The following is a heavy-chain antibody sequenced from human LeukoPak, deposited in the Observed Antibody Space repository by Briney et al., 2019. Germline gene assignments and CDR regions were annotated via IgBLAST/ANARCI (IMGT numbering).Heavy chain of an antibody. D-gene: IGHD6-13*01. Sequence: ASVKVSCKASGYTFTGYYMHWVRQAPGQGLEWMGWINPNSGGTNYAQKFQGRVTMTRDTSISTAYMEPSRLRSDDTAVYYCARDLGAAAVYFDYWGQGTLVTVSS. CDR3: ARDLGAAAVYFDY. J-gene: IGHJ4*02. V-gene: IGHV1-2*02. CDR1: GYTFTGYY. CDR2: INPNSGGT.